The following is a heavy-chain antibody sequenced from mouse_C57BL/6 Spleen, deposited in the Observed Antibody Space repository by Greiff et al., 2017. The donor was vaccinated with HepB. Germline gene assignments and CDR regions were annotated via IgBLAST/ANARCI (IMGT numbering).Heavy chain of an antibody. V-gene: IGHV1-64*01. Sequence: VQLQQPGAELVKPGASVKLSCKASGYTFTSYWMHWVKQRPGQGLEWIGMIYPKSGSTNYNEKFKSKATLTVDKSSSTAYMQLSSLTSEDSAVYYCARSGYGTWYAYWGQGTLVTVSA. J-gene: IGHJ3*01. CDR3: ARSGYGTWYAY. CDR2: IYPKSGST. CDR1: GYTFTSYW. D-gene: IGHD3-1*01.